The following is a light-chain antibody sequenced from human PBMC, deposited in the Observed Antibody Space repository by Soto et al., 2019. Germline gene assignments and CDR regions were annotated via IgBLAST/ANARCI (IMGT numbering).Light chain of an antibody. J-gene: IGKJ5*01. CDR2: DAS. CDR3: QQSYSTPIT. V-gene: IGKV1-5*01. CDR1: QSIGTW. Sequence: DIQMTQSPSSLSASVGDRVTITCRASQSIGTWLAWYQQKPGKAPKLLIYDASSVESGVPSRFSGSGSGTEFTLTISSLQPDDFATYCCQQSYSTPITFGQGTRLEIK.